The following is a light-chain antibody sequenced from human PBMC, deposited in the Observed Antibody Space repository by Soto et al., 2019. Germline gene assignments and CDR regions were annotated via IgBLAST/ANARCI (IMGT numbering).Light chain of an antibody. CDR2: DAS. CDR1: QSVSSSY. V-gene: IGKV3-20*01. CDR3: QQYGSSPST. J-gene: IGKJ1*01. Sequence: EMVLTQSPGTLSLSPGERATLSCRASQSVSSSYLAWYKQRPGQAPRLLIYDASSRATGIPDRFSGSGSVTDFTLTISRLEPEDCAVYYCQQYGSSPSTFGQGTKVEIK.